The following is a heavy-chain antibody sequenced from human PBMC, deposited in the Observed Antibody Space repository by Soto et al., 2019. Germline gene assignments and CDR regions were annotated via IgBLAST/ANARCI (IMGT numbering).Heavy chain of an antibody. J-gene: IGHJ4*02. V-gene: IGHV1-3*04. CDR2: INTGNGNT. Sequence: QVQLVQSGAEVKKPGASVKVSCKASGYTFTGYAMHWVRQAPGQRLEWLAWINTGNGNTKYSQKFQGRVTVTRDTAASTAYMELSSLRSEDTAVYYCARYAYTYGNIVDYWGQGSLVTASS. CDR3: ARYAYTYGNIVDY. D-gene: IGHD5-18*01. CDR1: GYTFTGYA.